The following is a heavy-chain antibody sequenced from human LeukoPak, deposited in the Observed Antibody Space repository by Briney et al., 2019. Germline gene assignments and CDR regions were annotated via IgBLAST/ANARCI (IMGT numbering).Heavy chain of an antibody. J-gene: IGHJ4*02. CDR3: ARGYCSGGSCYHFES. CDR1: GYRFSDYY. D-gene: IGHD2-15*01. Sequence: ASVKVSRKTSGYRFSDYYMHWVRQAPGQGLEWMGWVNSNTGGTHYAQKFEGRVTMTRDTSISTAYMELSRLKFDDTAVYYCARGYCSGGSCYHFESWGQGTLVTVSS. CDR2: VNSNTGGT. V-gene: IGHV1-2*02.